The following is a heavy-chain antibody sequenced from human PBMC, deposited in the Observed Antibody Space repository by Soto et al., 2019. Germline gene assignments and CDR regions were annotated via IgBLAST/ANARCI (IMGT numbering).Heavy chain of an antibody. D-gene: IGHD4-4*01. Sequence: PSETLSLTCAVYGGSFSGYYWSWIRQPPGKGLEWIGEINHSGSTNYNPSLKSRVTISVDTSKNQFSLKLSSVTAADTAVYYCARGIYYSSTSTAHLNDYWGQGTLVTVSS. J-gene: IGHJ4*02. CDR1: GGSFSGYY. CDR2: INHSGST. CDR3: ARGIYYSSTSTAHLNDY. V-gene: IGHV4-34*01.